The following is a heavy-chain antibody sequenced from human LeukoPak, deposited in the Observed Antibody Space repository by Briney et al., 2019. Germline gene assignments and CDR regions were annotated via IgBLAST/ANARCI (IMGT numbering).Heavy chain of an antibody. CDR2: MNPGTGTT. Sequence: APVKVSCKASGFVFTGYYMHWVRQAPGQGLEWMGWMNPGTGTTKYSQKFQGRVTMSRDTSSTTAYMELNRLTSDDTAVYYCARDGSGFSPYWYFDLWGRGTLVTVSS. CDR3: ARDGSGFSPYWYFDL. CDR1: GFVFTGYY. V-gene: IGHV1-2*02. J-gene: IGHJ2*01. D-gene: IGHD3-3*01.